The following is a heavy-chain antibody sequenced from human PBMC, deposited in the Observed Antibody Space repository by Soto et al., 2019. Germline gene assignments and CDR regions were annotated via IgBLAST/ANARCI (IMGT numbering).Heavy chain of an antibody. D-gene: IGHD2-15*01. CDR1: GFTFSSYA. CDR3: ARDSVAATHYYYYGMDV. CDR2: ISYDGSNK. J-gene: IGHJ6*02. Sequence: GGSLRLSCAASGFTFSSYAMHWVRQAQGKGLEWVAVISYDGSNKYYADSVKGRFTISRDNSKNTLYLQMNSLRAEDTAVYYCARDSVAATHYYYYGMDVWGQGTTVTVSS. V-gene: IGHV3-30-3*01.